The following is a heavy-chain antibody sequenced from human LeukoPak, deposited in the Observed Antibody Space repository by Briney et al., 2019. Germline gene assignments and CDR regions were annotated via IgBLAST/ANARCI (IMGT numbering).Heavy chain of an antibody. V-gene: IGHV1-46*01. J-gene: IGHJ5*02. CDR1: GYTFTSYY. Sequence: ASVTVSCKASGYTFTSYYMHWVRQAPGQGLEWMGIINPSGGSTSYAQKFQGRVTMTRNTSENTAYMELSSLRSDDTAVYYCARGGTDYDNTAFPLLDPWGQGTLVTVSS. CDR3: ARGGTDYDNTAFPLLDP. CDR2: INPSGGST. D-gene: IGHD3-22*01.